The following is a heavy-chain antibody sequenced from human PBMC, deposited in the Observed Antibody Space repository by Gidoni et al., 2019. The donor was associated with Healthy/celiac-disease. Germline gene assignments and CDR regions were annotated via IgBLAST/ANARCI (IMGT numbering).Heavy chain of an antibody. J-gene: IGHJ3*02. D-gene: IGHD3-22*01. CDR3: ARDRKVYYYDSSGYYPGAFDI. CDR2: IWYDGSNK. CDR1: GFTFSSYG. V-gene: IGHV3-33*01. Sequence: QVQLVESGGGVVQPGRSLRPSCAASGFTFSSYGMHWVRQAPGKGLEWVAVIWYDGSNKYYADSVKGRFTISRDNSKNTLYLQMNSLRAEDTAVYYCARDRKVYYYDSSGYYPGAFDIWGQGTMVTVSS.